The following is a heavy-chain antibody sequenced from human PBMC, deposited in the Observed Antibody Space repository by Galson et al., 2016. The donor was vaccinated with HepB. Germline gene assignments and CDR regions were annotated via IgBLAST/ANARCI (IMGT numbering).Heavy chain of an antibody. V-gene: IGHV3-23*01. CDR1: LFSFRTSA. J-gene: IGHJ6*02. Sequence: SLRLSCAASLFSFRTSAMSWVRQASGKGLEWVSLISTDGDDTYYADSVKGRFIISRDNSENRLFLQMNTLTVEDTAVYYCAKVFCSGGSCYPVGVNYHYGMDVWGQGTTVTV. CDR3: AKVFCSGGSCYPVGVNYHYGMDV. CDR2: ISTDGDDT. D-gene: IGHD2-15*01.